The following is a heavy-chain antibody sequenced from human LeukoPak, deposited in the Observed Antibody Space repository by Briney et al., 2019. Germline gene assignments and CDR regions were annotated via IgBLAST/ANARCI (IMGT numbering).Heavy chain of an antibody. CDR3: ARDGTYYYDSSGYPLDY. CDR2: IWYDGSNK. CDR1: GITLSNYG. J-gene: IGHJ4*02. V-gene: IGHV3-33*08. Sequence: GGSLRLSCAVSGITLSNYGMHWVRQAPGKGLEWVAVIWYDGSNKYYADSVKGRFTISRDNSKNTLYLQMNSLRAEDTAVYYCARDGTYYYDSSGYPLDYWGQGTLVTVSS. D-gene: IGHD3-22*01.